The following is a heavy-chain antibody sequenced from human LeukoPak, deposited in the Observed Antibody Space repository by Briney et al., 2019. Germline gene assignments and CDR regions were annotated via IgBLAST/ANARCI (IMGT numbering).Heavy chain of an antibody. CDR1: GGSFSGYY. V-gene: IGHV4-34*01. D-gene: IGHD3-10*02. J-gene: IGHJ5*02. CDR2: INHSGST. CDR3: AAFVRGGRRFDP. Sequence: SETLSLTCAVYGGSFSGYYWSWIRQPPGKGLEWIGEINHSGSTNYNPSLKSRVTISVDTSKNQFSLKLSSVTAADTAVYYCAAFVRGGRRFDPWGQGTLVTVSS.